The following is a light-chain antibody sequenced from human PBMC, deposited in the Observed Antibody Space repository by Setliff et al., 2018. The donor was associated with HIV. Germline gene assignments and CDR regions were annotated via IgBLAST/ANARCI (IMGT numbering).Light chain of an antibody. J-gene: IGLJ3*02. Sequence: QSVLTQAASVSGSPGQSITIFCIGTSSDIGGYEYVSWYQQHPGEAPKLIIYEVTNRPSGVSSRFSGSKSGNTASLTISGLQAEDEADYYCSSYRRTNTWVFGGGTKVTVL. CDR3: SSYRRTNTWV. CDR2: EVT. V-gene: IGLV2-14*01. CDR1: SSDIGGYEY.